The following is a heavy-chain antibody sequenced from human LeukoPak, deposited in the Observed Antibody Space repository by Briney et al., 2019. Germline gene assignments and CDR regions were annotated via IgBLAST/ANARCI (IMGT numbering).Heavy chain of an antibody. CDR3: ARYYSSGWTYYFDY. CDR1: RGTISTYY. V-gene: IGHV4-59*01. CDR2: IYYTGST. D-gene: IGHD6-19*01. Sequence: PSETLSLTCTVSRGTISTYYWSWFRQPPGKGLQWIGYIYYTGSTNYNPSLKSRVTISLDTPKNQFSLKLSSVTAADTAVYYCARYYSSGWTYYFDYWGQGTLVTVSS. J-gene: IGHJ4*02.